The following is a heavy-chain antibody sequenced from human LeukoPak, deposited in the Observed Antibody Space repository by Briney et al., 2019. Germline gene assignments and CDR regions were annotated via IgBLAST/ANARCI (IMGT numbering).Heavy chain of an antibody. V-gene: IGHV3-7*01. CDR2: IKRDGSEK. CDR3: ARVGTAEGTLEDY. Sequence: PGGSLRLYCAASGFTFSTYWMSWVRQPPGKGLEWVANIKRDGSEKYFVDSVKDRFTISRDNAKNSLYLQMNSLRAEDTAVYYCARVGTAEGTLEDYWGQGTLVTVSS. D-gene: IGHD6-13*01. J-gene: IGHJ4*02. CDR1: GFTFSTYW.